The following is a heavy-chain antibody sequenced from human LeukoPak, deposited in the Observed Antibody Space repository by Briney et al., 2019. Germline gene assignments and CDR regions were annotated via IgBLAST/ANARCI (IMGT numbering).Heavy chain of an antibody. J-gene: IGHJ4*02. CDR3: AKWPRSGCSGGSCYDPDY. Sequence: GGSLRLSCAASGFTFSSYAMSWVRQAPGKGLEWVSAISGSGGSTYYADSVKGRFTISRDNSENTLYLQMNSLRAEDTAVYYCAKWPRSGCSGGSCYDPDYWGQGTLVTVSS. CDR1: GFTFSSYA. CDR2: ISGSGGST. D-gene: IGHD2-15*01. V-gene: IGHV3-23*01.